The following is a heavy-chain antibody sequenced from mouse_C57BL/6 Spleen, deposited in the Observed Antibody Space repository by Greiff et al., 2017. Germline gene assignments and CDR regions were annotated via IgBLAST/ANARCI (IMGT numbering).Heavy chain of an antibody. V-gene: IGHV14-4*01. Sequence: DVKLQESGAELVRPGASVKLSCTASGFNIKDDYMHWVKQRPEQGLEWIGWIDPENGDTEYASKFQGKATITADTSSNTAYLQLSSLTSEDTAVYYCTTGISGFAYWGQGTLVTVSA. J-gene: IGHJ3*01. CDR2: IDPENGDT. CDR1: GFNIKDDY. CDR3: TTGISGFAY.